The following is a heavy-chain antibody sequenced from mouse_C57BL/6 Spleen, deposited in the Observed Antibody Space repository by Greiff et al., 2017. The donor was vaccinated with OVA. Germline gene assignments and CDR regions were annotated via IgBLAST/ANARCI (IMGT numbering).Heavy chain of an antibody. J-gene: IGHJ3*01. CDR3: ARGDYDEGFAY. CDR1: GYSFTSYY. V-gene: IGHV1-66*01. Sequence: QMQLKESGPELVKPGASVKISCKASGYSFTSYYIHWVKQRPGQGLEWIGWIYPGSGNTKYNEKFKGKATLTADTSSSTAYMQLSSLTSEDSAVYYCARGDYDEGFAYWGQGTLVTVSA. CDR2: IYPGSGNT. D-gene: IGHD2-4*01.